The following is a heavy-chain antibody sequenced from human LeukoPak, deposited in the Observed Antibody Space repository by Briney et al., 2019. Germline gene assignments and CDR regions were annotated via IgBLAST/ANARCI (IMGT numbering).Heavy chain of an antibody. D-gene: IGHD3-10*01. CDR2: IYYSGRT. J-gene: IGHJ4*02. CDR3: ARAPYYGSGIDY. CDR1: GGSISSYY. V-gene: IGHV4-59*01. Sequence: SETLSLTCSVSGGSISSYYWSWIRQPPGKGLEWIGYIYYSGRTSYNPSLKSRVSISVDTSKNQFSLKLSSMTAADTAVYYCARAPYYGSGIDYWGQGTLVTVSS.